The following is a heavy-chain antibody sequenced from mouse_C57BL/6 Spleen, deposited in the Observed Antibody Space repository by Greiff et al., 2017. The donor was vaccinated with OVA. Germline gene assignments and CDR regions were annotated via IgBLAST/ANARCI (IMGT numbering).Heavy chain of an antibody. CDR3: ANYGYDWTWFAY. D-gene: IGHD2-2*01. J-gene: IGHJ3*01. CDR1: GYAFSSSW. CDR2: IYTGDGDT. Sequence: VKLQQSGPELVKPGASVKISCTASGYAFSSSWMNWVQQRPGKGLEWIGRIYTGDGDTNYNGKFKGKATLTAAKSPSTAYMQLSSRTYEDSAVYFCANYGYDWTWFAYWGQGTLVTVS. V-gene: IGHV1-82*01.